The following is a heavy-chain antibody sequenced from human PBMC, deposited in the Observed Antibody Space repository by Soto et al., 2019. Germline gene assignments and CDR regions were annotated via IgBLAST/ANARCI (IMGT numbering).Heavy chain of an antibody. V-gene: IGHV4-59*08. J-gene: IGHJ4*02. D-gene: IGHD5-18*01. CDR1: GGSISSYY. CDR3: ARLHVDTAMVYFDY. Sequence: SETLSLTCTVSGGSISSYYWSWIRQPPGKGLECIGYIYYSGSTNYNPSLKSRVTISVDTSKNQFSLKLSSVTAADTAVYYCARLHVDTAMVYFDYWGQGTLVTVSS. CDR2: IYYSGST.